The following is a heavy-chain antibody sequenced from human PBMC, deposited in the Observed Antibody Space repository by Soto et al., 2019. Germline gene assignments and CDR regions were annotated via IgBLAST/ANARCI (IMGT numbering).Heavy chain of an antibody. D-gene: IGHD4-17*01. Sequence: QVQLEESGGGLVKPGGSLRLSCAASGFTFSDYYMTWLRQAPGKGLEWGSYISNGGHTNYAESVKGRFTISRDDAKNSLFLQMNRLRPEDTAVYYCAKDGDYGDLNWFDPWGQGTLVTVSS. CDR2: ISNGGHT. CDR1: GFTFSDYY. V-gene: IGHV3-11*06. J-gene: IGHJ5*02. CDR3: AKDGDYGDLNWFDP.